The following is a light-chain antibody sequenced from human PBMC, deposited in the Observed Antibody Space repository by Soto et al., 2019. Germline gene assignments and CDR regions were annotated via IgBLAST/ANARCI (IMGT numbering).Light chain of an antibody. V-gene: IGLV2-8*01. CDR1: SSDVGFYNS. Sequence: QSALTQPPSASGSPGQSVTISCTGTSSDVGFYNSVSWFQHHPGKAPKLIIFGVNRRPSGVPDRFSGSKSDNTASLTVSGLQTEDEAEYFCFSFTTTSTHVFGTGTKLTVL. CDR3: FSFTTTSTHV. J-gene: IGLJ1*01. CDR2: GVN.